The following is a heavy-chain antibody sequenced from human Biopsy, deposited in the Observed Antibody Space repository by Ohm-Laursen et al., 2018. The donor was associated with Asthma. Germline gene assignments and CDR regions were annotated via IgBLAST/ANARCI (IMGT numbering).Heavy chain of an antibody. CDR1: GYTFSSFG. J-gene: IGHJ4*02. CDR3: ARHPYNFGGFDY. V-gene: IGHV1-18*01. CDR2: ISVYNGDT. D-gene: IGHD5-24*01. Sequence: VSSVKVSCKASGYTFSSFGISWVRQAPGQGLDWMGWISVYNGDTDYAQKLQGRVTMTTDTSTSTAYMELRSLRSDDTAVYYCARHPYNFGGFDYWGQGSLVLVSS.